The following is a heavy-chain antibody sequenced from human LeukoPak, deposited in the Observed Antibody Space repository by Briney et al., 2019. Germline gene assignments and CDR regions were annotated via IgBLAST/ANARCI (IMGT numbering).Heavy chain of an antibody. V-gene: IGHV3-30*03. Sequence: PGRSLRLSCAASGFTFSSYGMHWVRQAPGKGLEWVAVISYDGSNKYYADSVKGRFTISRDNSKNTLYLQMNSLRAEDTAVYYCARDFPPDGYNLPWGQGTLVTVSS. CDR2: ISYDGSNK. J-gene: IGHJ5*02. CDR3: ARDFPPDGYNLP. D-gene: IGHD5-24*01. CDR1: GFTFSSYG.